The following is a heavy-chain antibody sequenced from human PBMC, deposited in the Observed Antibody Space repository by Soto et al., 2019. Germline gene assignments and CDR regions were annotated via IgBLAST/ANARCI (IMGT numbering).Heavy chain of an antibody. CDR1: GFTFSSCA. V-gene: IGHV3-30-3*01. J-gene: IGHJ4*02. CDR2: ISYDGSNK. Sequence: PGGSLRLSCAVSGFTFSSCAMHWVRQAPGKGLEWVAVISYDGSNKYYADSVKGRFTISRDNSKNTLYLQMNSLRAEDTAVYYCARDLRYWGQGTLVTVSS. CDR3: ARDLRY.